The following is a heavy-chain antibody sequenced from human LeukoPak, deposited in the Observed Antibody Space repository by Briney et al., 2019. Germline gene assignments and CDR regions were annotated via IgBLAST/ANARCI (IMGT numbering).Heavy chain of an antibody. CDR3: AREYCSGGSCYPNWFDP. CDR1: GYTFTGYY. CDR2: INPSGGST. D-gene: IGHD2-15*01. J-gene: IGHJ5*02. V-gene: IGHV1-46*01. Sequence: ASVKVSCKASGYTFTGYYMHWVRQAPGQGLEWMGIINPSGGSTSYAQKFQGRVTMTRDTSTSTVYMELSSLRSEDTAVYYCAREYCSGGSCYPNWFDPWGQGTLVTVSS.